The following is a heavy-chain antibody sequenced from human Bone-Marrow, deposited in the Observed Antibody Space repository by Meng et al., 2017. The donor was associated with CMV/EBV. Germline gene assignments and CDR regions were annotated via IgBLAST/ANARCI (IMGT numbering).Heavy chain of an antibody. D-gene: IGHD3-3*01. CDR1: GFTFSSYE. Sequence: GGSLRLSCAASGFTFSSYEMNWVRQAPGKGLEWVSYISSSGSTIYYADSVKGRFTISRDNAKNSLYLQMNSLRAEDTAVYYCARKDFWSGYHWGQGTLVTVSS. V-gene: IGHV3-48*03. J-gene: IGHJ5*02. CDR3: ARKDFWSGYH. CDR2: ISSSGSTI.